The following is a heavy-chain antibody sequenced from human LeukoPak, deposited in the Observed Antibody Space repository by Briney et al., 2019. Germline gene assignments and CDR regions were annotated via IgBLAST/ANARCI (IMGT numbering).Heavy chain of an antibody. Sequence: PSETLSLTCTVSGGSISSYYWSWIRQPPGKGLEWIGYIYYSGSTNYNPSLKSRVTISVDTSKNQFSLKLSSVTAADTAVYYCARDVRVRTGLDPWGQGTLVTVSS. D-gene: IGHD3-22*01. V-gene: IGHV4-59*01. CDR3: ARDVRVRTGLDP. CDR2: IYYSGST. CDR1: GGSISSYY. J-gene: IGHJ5*02.